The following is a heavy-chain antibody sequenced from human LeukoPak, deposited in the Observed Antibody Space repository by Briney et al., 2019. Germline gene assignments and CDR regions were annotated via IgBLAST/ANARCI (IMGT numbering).Heavy chain of an antibody. V-gene: IGHV3-74*01. CDR1: GFTFSDYW. D-gene: IGHD3-22*01. CDR3: LRGAHYDTSGYYY. Sequence: PGGSLRPSCAATGFTFSDYWMHWVRQAPGKGLVWVSRVKSDGSSPIYADSVRGRFTISRDDARNTLYLQMNSLRAEDTAVYYCLRGAHYDTSGYYYWGQGTLVTVSS. CDR2: VKSDGSSP. J-gene: IGHJ4*02.